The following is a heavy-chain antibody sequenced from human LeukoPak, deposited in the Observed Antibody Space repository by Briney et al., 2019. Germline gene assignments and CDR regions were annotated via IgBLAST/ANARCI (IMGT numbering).Heavy chain of an antibody. V-gene: IGHV4-34*01. J-gene: IGHJ4*02. CDR2: INHSGNI. Sequence: SETLSLTCAVYGGSYIGYYWTWIRQPPGKGLEWIGEINHSGNINYNPSLKSRLTISVDTSKNQFSLKLSSMTAADTAVYYCARGRISWGQGALVTVSS. CDR3: ARGRIS. CDR1: GGSYIGYY. D-gene: IGHD2-15*01.